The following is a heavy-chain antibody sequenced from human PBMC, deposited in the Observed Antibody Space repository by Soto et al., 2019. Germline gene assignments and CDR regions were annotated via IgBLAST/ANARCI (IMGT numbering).Heavy chain of an antibody. J-gene: IGHJ4*02. D-gene: IGHD6-19*01. Sequence: QVQLQESGPGLVKPSGTLSLTCAVSGDSVSSPYYWCWVRQPPGKGLEWIGAVFHTGTTSYNPSLTGRVTISMDKSTNPLSPALSSVTAADTAVYYCARSAGWYAVHSWGPGTLVLVSS. CDR1: GDSVSSPYY. V-gene: IGHV4-4*02. CDR3: ARSAGWYAVHS. CDR2: VFHTGTT.